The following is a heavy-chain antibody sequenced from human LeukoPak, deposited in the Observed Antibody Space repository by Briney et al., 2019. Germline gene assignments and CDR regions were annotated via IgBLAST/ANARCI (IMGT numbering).Heavy chain of an antibody. V-gene: IGHV4-4*07. Sequence: SETLSLTCTVPGGSISSYYWSWIRQPAGKGLEWIGCIYTSGSTNYNPSLKSRVIMSVDTSKNQFSLKLSSVTAADTAVYYCARDGAYSGYDSGYYYYYGMDVWGQGTTVTVSS. CDR3: ARDGAYSGYDSGYYYYYGMDV. CDR1: GGSISSYY. CDR2: IYTSGST. D-gene: IGHD5-12*01. J-gene: IGHJ6*02.